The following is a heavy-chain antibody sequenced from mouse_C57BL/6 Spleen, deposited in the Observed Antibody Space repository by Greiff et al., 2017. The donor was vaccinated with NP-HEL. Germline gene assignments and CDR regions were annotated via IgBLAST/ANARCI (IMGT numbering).Heavy chain of an antibody. CDR3: AIQLRLRWFAY. J-gene: IGHJ3*01. Sequence: VQLQQPGAELVKPGASVKVSCKASGYTFTSYWMHWVKQRPGQGLEWIGRIHPSDSDTNYNQKFKGKATLTVDKSSSTAYMQLSSLTSEDSAVYYCAIQLRLRWFAYWGQGTLVTVSA. CDR1: GYTFTSYW. D-gene: IGHD3-2*02. V-gene: IGHV1-74*01. CDR2: IHPSDSDT.